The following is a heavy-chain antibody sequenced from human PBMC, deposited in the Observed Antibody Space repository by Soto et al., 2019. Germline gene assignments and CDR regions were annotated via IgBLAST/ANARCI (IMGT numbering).Heavy chain of an antibody. V-gene: IGHV3-23*01. Sequence: PGGSLRLSCSASGFTFSSYAMTWVRQAPGKGLEWVSGISLSGDGTFYADSVKGRFTISRDNSQNTLYLQMNSLRAEDTAVYYCAKDSKRFDYWGQGTLVTVSS. CDR3: AKDSKRFDY. CDR1: GFTFSSYA. CDR2: ISLSGDGT. J-gene: IGHJ4*02.